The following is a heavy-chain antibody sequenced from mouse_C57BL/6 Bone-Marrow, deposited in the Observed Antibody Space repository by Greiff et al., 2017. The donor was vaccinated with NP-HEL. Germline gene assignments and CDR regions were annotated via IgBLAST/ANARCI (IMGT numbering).Heavy chain of an antibody. J-gene: IGHJ3*01. V-gene: IGHV1-81*01. CDR3: ARQTFIKGAY. CDR1: GYTFTSYG. D-gene: IGHD1-1*01. CDR2: IYPRSGNT. Sequence: VQLQQSGAELARPGASVKLSCKASGYTFTSYGISWVKQRTGQGLAWIGEIYPRSGNTYYNEKFKGKATLTAAKSTSTEYMELRSLTSEDSAVYFCARQTFIKGAYWGQGTLVTVSA.